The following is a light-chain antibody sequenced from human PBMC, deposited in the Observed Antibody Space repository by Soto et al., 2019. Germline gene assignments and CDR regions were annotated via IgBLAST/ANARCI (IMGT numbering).Light chain of an antibody. J-gene: IGKJ2*01. CDR2: GAS. Sequence: EVVMTQSPATLSASPGERVILSCRASQNIGSNLAWYQQRPGQAPRLLMYGASTRATETPARFSGSGSATDFTLTISSLQSEDFAVYYCQQYNSWPPYTFGQGTKLEIK. V-gene: IGKV3-15*01. CDR1: QNIGSN. CDR3: QQYNSWPPYT.